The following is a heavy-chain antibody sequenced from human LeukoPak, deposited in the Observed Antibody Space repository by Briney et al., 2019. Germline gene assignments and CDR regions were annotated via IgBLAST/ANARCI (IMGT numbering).Heavy chain of an antibody. Sequence: SETLSLTCAVYGGSFSGYYWSWIRQPPGKGLEWIGEINHSGSTNYNPSLKSRVTISVDTSKNQFSLKLSSVTAADTAVYYCARGLRDWGQGTLVTVSS. CDR3: ARGLRD. V-gene: IGHV4-34*01. CDR1: GGSFSGYY. J-gene: IGHJ4*02. CDR2: INHSGST.